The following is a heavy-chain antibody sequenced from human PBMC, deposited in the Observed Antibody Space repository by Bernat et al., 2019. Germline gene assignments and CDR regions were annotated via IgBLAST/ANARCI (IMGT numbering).Heavy chain of an antibody. CDR1: GFTVSSNY. Sequence: EVQLVESGGGLIQPGGSLRLSCAASGFTVSSNYMSWVRQAPGKGLEWVSVIYSGGSTYYADSVKGRFTIARDKSKNTLYLQMNSLRAEDTAVYYCAREYSSGWFGAFDIWGQGTMVTVSS. CDR3: AREYSSGWFGAFDI. D-gene: IGHD6-19*01. J-gene: IGHJ3*02. V-gene: IGHV3-53*01. CDR2: IYSGGST.